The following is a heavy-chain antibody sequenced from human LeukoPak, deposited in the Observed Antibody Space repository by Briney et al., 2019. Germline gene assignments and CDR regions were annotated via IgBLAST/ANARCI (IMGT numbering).Heavy chain of an antibody. CDR3: ARADVLRFLEWLHTSYYFDY. V-gene: IGHV1-18*01. Sequence: GASVKVSCKASGYTFTSYGISWVRQAPGQGLEWMGWISAYNGNTNYAQKLQGRVTMTTDTSTSTAYMELRSLRSDDTAVYYCARADVLRFLEWLHTSYYFDYWGQGTLVTVSS. D-gene: IGHD3-3*01. CDR2: ISAYNGNT. J-gene: IGHJ4*02. CDR1: GYTFTSYG.